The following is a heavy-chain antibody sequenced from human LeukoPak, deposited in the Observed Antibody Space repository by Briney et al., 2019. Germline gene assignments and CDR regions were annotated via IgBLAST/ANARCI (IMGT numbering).Heavy chain of an antibody. V-gene: IGHV4-38-2*02. CDR1: GYSISSGYY. D-gene: IGHD3-16*01. Sequence: PSETLSLTCTVSGYSISSGYYWGWIRQPPGKGLEWIGSIYHSGSTYYNPSLKSRVTISVDTPKNQFSLKLSSVTAADTAVYYCARVGPADYWGQGTLVTVSS. CDR2: IYHSGST. CDR3: ARVGPADY. J-gene: IGHJ4*02.